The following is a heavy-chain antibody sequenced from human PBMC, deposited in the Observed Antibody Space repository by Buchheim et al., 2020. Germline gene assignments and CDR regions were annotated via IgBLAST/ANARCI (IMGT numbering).Heavy chain of an antibody. D-gene: IGHD3-10*01. V-gene: IGHV3-30*04. J-gene: IGHJ1*01. Sequence: QVQLVESGGGVVQPGRSLRLSCAASGFTFSSYAMHWVRQAPGKGLEWVAVISYDGSNKYYADSVKGRFTIPRDNSKNTRFLQMNSLRAEDTAVYYCARDSGTRKGAEYFQHWGQGTL. CDR1: GFTFSSYA. CDR3: ARDSGTRKGAEYFQH. CDR2: ISYDGSNK.